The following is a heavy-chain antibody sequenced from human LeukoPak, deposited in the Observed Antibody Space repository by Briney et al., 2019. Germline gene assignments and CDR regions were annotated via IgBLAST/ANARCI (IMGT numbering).Heavy chain of an antibody. D-gene: IGHD3-3*01. J-gene: IGHJ4*02. CDR3: AKQSRFLEWLLVFDY. CDR2: ISGSGGST. Sequence: GGSLRLSCAASGFTFSSYAMSWVRQAPGKGLGWVSAISGSGGSTYYADSVKGRLTISRDNSKNTLYLQMNSLRAEDTAVYYCAKQSRFLEWLLVFDYWRQGTLVTVSS. CDR1: GFTFSSYA. V-gene: IGHV3-23*01.